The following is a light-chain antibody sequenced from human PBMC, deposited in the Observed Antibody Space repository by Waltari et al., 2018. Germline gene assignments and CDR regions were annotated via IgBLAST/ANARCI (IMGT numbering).Light chain of an antibody. V-gene: IGKV1-39*01. CDR2: AAS. J-gene: IGKJ3*01. CDR3: QQSYSTLFT. CDR1: QSISSY. Sequence: DIQMTQSPSSLSAFVGDRVTITCRASQSISSYLNWYQQKPGKAPKLLIYAASSLQSGVPSRFSGSGSGTDFTPTISSLQPEDFATYYCQQSYSTLFTFGPGTKVDIK.